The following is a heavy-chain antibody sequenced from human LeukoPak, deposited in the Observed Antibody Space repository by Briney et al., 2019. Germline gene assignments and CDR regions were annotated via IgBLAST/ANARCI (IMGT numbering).Heavy chain of an antibody. CDR2: ISSSGSTI. D-gene: IGHD5-18*01. Sequence: HSGGSLRLSCAASGFTFSSYEMNWVRQAPGKGLEWVSYISSSGSTIYYADSVKGRFTISRDNAKNSLYLQMNSLRAEDTAVYYCARSTVWGYSYGEYWGQGTLVTVSS. CDR3: ARSTVWGYSYGEY. CDR1: GFTFSSYE. V-gene: IGHV3-48*03. J-gene: IGHJ4*02.